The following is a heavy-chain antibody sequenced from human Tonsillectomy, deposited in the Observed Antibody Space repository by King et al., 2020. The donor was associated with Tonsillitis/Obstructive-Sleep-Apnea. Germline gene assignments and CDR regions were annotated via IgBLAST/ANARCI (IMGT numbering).Heavy chain of an antibody. V-gene: IGHV3-23*04. D-gene: IGHD2-2*01. CDR2: ISGSGGST. CDR1: GFTFSSYA. Sequence: VQLVESGGGLVQPGGSLRLSCAASGFTFSSYAMSWVRQAPGKGLEWVSAISGSGGSTYYADSVKGRFTISRDNSKNTLYLQMNSLRAEDTAVYYCAKDVSESYCSSTSCYEDYYYYYMDVWGKGTTVTVSS. J-gene: IGHJ6*03. CDR3: AKDVSESYCSSTSCYEDYYYYYMDV.